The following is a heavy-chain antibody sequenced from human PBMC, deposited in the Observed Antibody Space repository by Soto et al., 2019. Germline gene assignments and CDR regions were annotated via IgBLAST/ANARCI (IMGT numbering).Heavy chain of an antibody. Sequence: ASETLSLTCAVYGGSFSGYYWSWIRQPPGKGLEWIGEINHSGSTNYNPSLKSRVTISVDTSKNQFSLKLSSVTAADTAVYYCARGRYSSGWYRRGDWFDPWGQGTLVTVSS. CDR1: GGSFSGYY. CDR2: INHSGST. V-gene: IGHV4-34*01. CDR3: ARGRYSSGWYRRGDWFDP. J-gene: IGHJ5*02. D-gene: IGHD6-19*01.